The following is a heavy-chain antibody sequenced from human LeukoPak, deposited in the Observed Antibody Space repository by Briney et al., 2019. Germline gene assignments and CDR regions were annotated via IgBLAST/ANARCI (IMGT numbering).Heavy chain of an antibody. D-gene: IGHD3-9*01. J-gene: IGHJ4*02. Sequence: SETLSLTCAVYGGSFSGYYWSWIRQPPGKGLEWIGEINHSGSTNYNPSLKSRVTISVDKSKNQFSLKLSSVTAADTAVYYCARGSGRYFDWLPYFDYWGQGTLVTVSS. CDR3: ARGSGRYFDWLPYFDY. CDR1: GGSFSGYY. V-gene: IGHV4-34*01. CDR2: INHSGST.